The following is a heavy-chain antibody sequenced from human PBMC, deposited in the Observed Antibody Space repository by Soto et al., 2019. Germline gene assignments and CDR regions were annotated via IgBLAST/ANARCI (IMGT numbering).Heavy chain of an antibody. CDR1: GGSISSSSYY. CDR2: IYYSGST. CDR3: ARHLFSSGLYLI. D-gene: IGHD6-19*01. J-gene: IGHJ3*02. V-gene: IGHV4-39*01. Sequence: QLQLQESGPGLVKPSETLSLTCTVSGGSISSSSYYWGWIRQPPGKGLEWIGSIYYSGSTYYNPSLKGRVAISVDMSKIQFALKLSSVTAADTAVYYCARHLFSSGLYLIWGQGTMVTVSS.